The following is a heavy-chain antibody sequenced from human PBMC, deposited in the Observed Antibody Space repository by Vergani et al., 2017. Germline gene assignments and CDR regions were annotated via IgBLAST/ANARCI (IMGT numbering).Heavy chain of an antibody. CDR3: ARDVDTAMAPPGRYYGMDV. J-gene: IGHJ6*02. CDR1: GGSFSGYY. D-gene: IGHD5-18*01. CDR2: INHSGST. V-gene: IGHV4-34*01. Sequence: QVQLQQWGAGLLKPSETLSLTCAVYGGSFSGYYWSWIRQPPGTGLEWIGEINHSGSTNYNPSLKSRVTISVDTSKNQFSLKLSSVTAADTAVYYCARDVDTAMAPPGRYYGMDVWGQGTTVTVSS.